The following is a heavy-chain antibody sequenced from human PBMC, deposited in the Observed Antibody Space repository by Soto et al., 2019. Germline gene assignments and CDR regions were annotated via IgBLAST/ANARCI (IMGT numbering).Heavy chain of an antibody. CDR3: ARHSGQNWSYYLDY. V-gene: IGHV4-39*01. J-gene: IGHJ4*02. D-gene: IGHD1-26*01. Sequence: PSETLSLTCTVSGGSISSSSYYWGWIRQPPGKGLEWIGSIYYSGSTYYNPSLKSRVTISVGTSKNQFSLKLSAVTAADTAVYYCARHSGQNWSYYLDYWGQGTLVTVSS. CDR2: IYYSGST. CDR1: GGSISSSSYY.